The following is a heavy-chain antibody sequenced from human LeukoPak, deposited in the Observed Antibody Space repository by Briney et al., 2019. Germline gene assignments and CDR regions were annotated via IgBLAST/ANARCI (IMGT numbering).Heavy chain of an antibody. J-gene: IGHJ4*02. CDR2: INHSGGT. D-gene: IGHD2-21*02. CDR1: GGSFSGYY. Sequence: SETLSLTCAVYGGSFSGYYWSWIRQPPGKGLEWIGEINHSGGTNYNPSLKSRVTISVDTSKNQFSLKLGSVTAADTAVYYCARAPTPESLAYCGGDCYSEYWGQGTLVTVSS. CDR3: ARAPTPESLAYCGGDCYSEY. V-gene: IGHV4-34*01.